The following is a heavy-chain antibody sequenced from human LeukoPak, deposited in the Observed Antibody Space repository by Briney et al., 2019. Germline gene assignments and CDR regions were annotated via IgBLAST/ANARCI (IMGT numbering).Heavy chain of an antibody. J-gene: IGHJ4*02. V-gene: IGHV4-31*03. CDR2: IYYSGST. CDR1: GGSISSGGYY. D-gene: IGHD3-22*01. Sequence: SQTLSLTCTVSGGSISSGGYYWSWIRQHPGKGLEWIGYIYYSGSTYYNPSLESRVTISVDTSKNQFSLKLSSVTAADTAVYYCARAHYYDSSGYQSPPDYWGQGTLVTVSS. CDR3: ARAHYYDSSGYQSPPDY.